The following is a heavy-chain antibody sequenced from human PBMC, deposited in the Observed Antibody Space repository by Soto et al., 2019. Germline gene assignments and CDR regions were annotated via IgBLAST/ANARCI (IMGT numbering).Heavy chain of an antibody. CDR2: ISSAVNT. CDR3: AKQVRDGTSSPYYFDY. D-gene: IGHD6-6*01. V-gene: IGHV3-23*01. CDR1: GFTFTNYA. J-gene: IGHJ4*02. Sequence: ESLRLSCAGSGFTFTNYAMSWVRPAPGKGLEWVSAISSAVNTYYADSVKGRFTISRDNSKNTLSLQMNSLRAEDTAVYYCAKQVRDGTSSPYYFDYWGQGTLVTVSS.